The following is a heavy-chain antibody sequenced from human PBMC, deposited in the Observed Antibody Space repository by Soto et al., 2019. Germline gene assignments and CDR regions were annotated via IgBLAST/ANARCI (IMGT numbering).Heavy chain of an antibody. CDR3: ASRGDEWYYVQDY. J-gene: IGHJ4*02. Sequence: QLQLQESGPGLVKPSETLSLTCTVSGGSISSSSYYWGWIRQPPGKGLEWIGSIYYSGSTYYNPSLKSRVTISVDTSKNQFALKLSSVTAADTAVYYCASRGDEWYYVQDYWGQGTLVTVSS. CDR2: IYYSGST. V-gene: IGHV4-39*01. D-gene: IGHD3-3*01. CDR1: GGSISSSSYY.